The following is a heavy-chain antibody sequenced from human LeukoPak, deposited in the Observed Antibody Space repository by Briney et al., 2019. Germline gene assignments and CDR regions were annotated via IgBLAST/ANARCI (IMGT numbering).Heavy chain of an antibody. CDR2: IIPILGIA. CDR1: GSTFSSYA. D-gene: IGHD6-13*01. Sequence: SVKVSCKASGSTFSSYAISWVRQAPGQGLEWMGRIIPILGIANYAQKFQGRVTITADKSTSTAYMELSSLRSEDTAVYYCARGGIAAAPYDAFDIWGQGTMVTVSS. CDR3: ARGGIAAAPYDAFDI. V-gene: IGHV1-69*04. J-gene: IGHJ3*02.